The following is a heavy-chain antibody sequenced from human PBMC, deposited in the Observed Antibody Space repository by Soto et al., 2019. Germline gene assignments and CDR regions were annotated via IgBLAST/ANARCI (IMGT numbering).Heavy chain of an antibody. J-gene: IGHJ3*01. CDR3: ARQYDPVPRSAFDV. CDR1: GFTFRTFA. Sequence: EVQLLESGGGLAQPGGSLRLSCAGSGFTFRTFAMSWVRQTPGKGLEWVSAIGSDGGGIQYADSVKGRFTISRDNAKNSLFLQMNNLRPEDTAVYYCARQYDPVPRSAFDVWGQGTVVTVSS. CDR2: IGSDGGGI. D-gene: IGHD3-16*01. V-gene: IGHV3-23*01.